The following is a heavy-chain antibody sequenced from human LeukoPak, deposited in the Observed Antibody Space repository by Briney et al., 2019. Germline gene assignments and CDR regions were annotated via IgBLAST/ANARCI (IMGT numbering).Heavy chain of an antibody. Sequence: GGSLRLSCAASGFTVSSNYMSWVRQAPGKGLEWVSVIYSGGSTYYADSVKGRFTISRHNSKNTLYLQMNNLRAEDTAVYYCARENLYSGSYLSYYGMDVWGQGTTVTVSS. CDR3: ARENLYSGSYLSYYGMDV. CDR2: IYSGGST. V-gene: IGHV3-53*04. CDR1: GFTVSSNY. D-gene: IGHD1-26*01. J-gene: IGHJ6*02.